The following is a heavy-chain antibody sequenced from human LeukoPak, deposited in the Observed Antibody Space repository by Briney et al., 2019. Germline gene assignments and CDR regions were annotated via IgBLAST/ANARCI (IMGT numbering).Heavy chain of an antibody. CDR1: GFTFSSYA. CDR2: ISYDGSNK. J-gene: IGHJ3*02. Sequence: GESLRLSCAASGFTFSSYAMHWVRQAPGKGLEWVAVISYDGSNKYYADSVKGRFTISRDNSKNTLYLQMNSLRAEDTAVYYCARGSGSSDAFDIWGQGTMVTVSS. CDR3: ARGSGSSDAFDI. V-gene: IGHV3-30*01. D-gene: IGHD1-26*01.